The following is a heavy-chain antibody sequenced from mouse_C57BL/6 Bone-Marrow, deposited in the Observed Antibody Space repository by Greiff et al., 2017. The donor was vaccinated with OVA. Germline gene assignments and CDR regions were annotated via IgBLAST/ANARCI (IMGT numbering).Heavy chain of an antibody. J-gene: IGHJ1*03. D-gene: IGHD1-1*01. CDR2: ISSGSSTI. CDR3: ARNYGSRPGYFDV. Sequence: EVKLVESGGGLVKPGGSLKLSCAASGFTFSDYGMHWVRQAPEKGLEWVAYISSGSSTIYYADTVKGRFTISRDNAKNTLFLQMTSLRSEDTAMYYCARNYGSRPGYFDVWGTGTTVTVSS. V-gene: IGHV5-17*01. CDR1: GFTFSDYG.